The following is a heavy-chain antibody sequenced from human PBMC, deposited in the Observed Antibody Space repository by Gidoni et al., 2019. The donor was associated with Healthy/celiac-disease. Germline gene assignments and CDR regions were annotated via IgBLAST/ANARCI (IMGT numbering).Heavy chain of an antibody. Sequence: QLQLQESGPGLVKPAATLSPTCTVSGGSISSSSYYWGWIRQPPGKGLEWIGSIYYSGRTYYNPSLKSRVTISVDTSKNQFSLKLSSVTAADTAVYYCARYYGSGSPFDYWGQGTLVTVSS. V-gene: IGHV4-39*01. CDR3: ARYYGSGSPFDY. CDR2: IYYSGRT. D-gene: IGHD3-10*01. J-gene: IGHJ4*02. CDR1: GGSISSSSYY.